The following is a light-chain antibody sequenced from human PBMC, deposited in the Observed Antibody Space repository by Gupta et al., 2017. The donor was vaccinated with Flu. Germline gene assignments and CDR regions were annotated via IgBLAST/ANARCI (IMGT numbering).Light chain of an antibody. J-gene: IGLJ2*01. V-gene: IGLV2-14*01. CDR2: EVS. CDR1: SSDVGDYNR. Sequence: QSALTQPASVSGSPGQSIIISCTGTSSDVGDYNRVSWYQQHPGKAPKLIIYEVSNRPSGVSNRFSGSKSGNTASLTISGLQADDEADYYRSSYTRGTASVIAWVFGGGTKVTVL. CDR3: SSYTRGTASVIAWV.